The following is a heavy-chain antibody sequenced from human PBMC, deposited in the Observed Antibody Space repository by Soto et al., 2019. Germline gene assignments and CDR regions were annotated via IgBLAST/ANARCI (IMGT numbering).Heavy chain of an antibody. CDR2: IWYDGSNK. CDR1: GFTFSSYG. Sequence: QVQLVESGGGVVQPGRSLRLSCAASGFTFSSYGKHRVRHAPGKGLEWVAVIWYDGSNKYYADSMKGRFTISRDNSKNTLYLQMNSLRAEDTAVYYCARDPRIAVASNWYYDLWGRGTLVTVSS. CDR3: ARDPRIAVASNWYYDL. D-gene: IGHD6-19*01. J-gene: IGHJ2*01. V-gene: IGHV3-33*01.